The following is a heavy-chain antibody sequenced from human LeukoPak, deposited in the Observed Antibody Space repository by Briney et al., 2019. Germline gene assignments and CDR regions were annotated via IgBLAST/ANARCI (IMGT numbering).Heavy chain of an antibody. CDR3: ARDSSSSYIS. J-gene: IGHJ5*02. CDR2: INRDGSHK. V-gene: IGHV3-7*01. Sequence: GGSLRLSCAASGFTFSHFWMTWVRQAPGKGREWVASINRDGSHKAYVDSVKGRFTISRDDASLFLQMDSLRAEDTAMYYCARDSSSSYISWGQGTLVTVSS. CDR1: GFTFSHFW. D-gene: IGHD5-18*01.